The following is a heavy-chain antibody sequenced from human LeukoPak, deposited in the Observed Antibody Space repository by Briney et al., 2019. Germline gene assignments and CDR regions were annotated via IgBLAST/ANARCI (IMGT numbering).Heavy chain of an antibody. Sequence: GGSLRLSCAASGFTFSSYSMNWVRQAPGKGLEWVSSISSSSSYIYYADSVKGRFTISRDNAKNSLYLQMNSLRAEDTAVYYCARAAGGFGTTAYYYMDVWGKGTTVTVSS. CDR1: GFTFSSYS. J-gene: IGHJ6*03. V-gene: IGHV3-21*01. CDR3: ARAAGGFGTTAYYYMDV. D-gene: IGHD1-14*01. CDR2: ISSSSSYI.